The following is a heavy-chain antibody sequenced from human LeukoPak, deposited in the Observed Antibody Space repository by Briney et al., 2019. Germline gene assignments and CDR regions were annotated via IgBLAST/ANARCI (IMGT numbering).Heavy chain of an antibody. J-gene: IGHJ4*02. CDR3: ARVIQAHDYGDYEESYYFDY. D-gene: IGHD4-17*01. Sequence: PSETLSLTCTVSGGSISSSSYYWGWIRQPPGKGLEWFGSIYYSGSAYYNPSLKSRVTISVDTSKNQFSLKLSSVTAADTAVYYCARVIQAHDYGDYEESYYFDYWGQGTLVTVSS. CDR1: GGSISSSSYY. V-gene: IGHV4-39*07. CDR2: IYYSGSA.